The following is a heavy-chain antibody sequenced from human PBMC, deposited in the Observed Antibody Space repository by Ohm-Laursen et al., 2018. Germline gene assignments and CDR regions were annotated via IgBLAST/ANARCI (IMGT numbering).Heavy chain of an antibody. CDR2: INPNSGGT. CDR1: GYTFTGYY. J-gene: IGHJ6*02. Sequence: GASVKVSCKSSGYTFTGYYMHWVRQAPGQGLEWMGWINPNSGGTKFAQKFQGRVTVTRDTSISTVYMELSSLTSDDTAMYYCARATMVYYGMDVWGQGTTVTVSS. CDR3: ARATMVYYGMDV. V-gene: IGHV1-2*02. D-gene: IGHD5-12*01.